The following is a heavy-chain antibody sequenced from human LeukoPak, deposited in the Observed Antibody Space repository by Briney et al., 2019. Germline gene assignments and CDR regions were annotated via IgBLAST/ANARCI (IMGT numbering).Heavy chain of an antibody. J-gene: IGHJ5*02. CDR3: ARDVYYGSGSTS. Sequence: PSETLSLTCTVSGYPISSGYYWSWIRQHPGKGLEWIGYIYYSGSTYYNPSLKSRVTISVDTSKNQFSLKLSSVTAADTAVYYCARDVYYGSGSTSWGQGTLVTVSS. D-gene: IGHD3-10*01. CDR1: GYPISSGYY. CDR2: IYYSGST. V-gene: IGHV4-31*03.